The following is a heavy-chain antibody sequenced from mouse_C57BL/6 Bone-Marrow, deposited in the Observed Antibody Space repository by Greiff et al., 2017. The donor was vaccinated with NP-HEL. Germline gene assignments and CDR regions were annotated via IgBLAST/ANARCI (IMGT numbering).Heavy chain of an antibody. CDR1: GFTFSDFY. Sequence: EVKLVESGGGLVQSGRSLRLSCATSGFTFSDFYMEWVRQAPGTGLEWIAASRTKANDYTTEYSASVKGRVIVSRDTSQSILYLQMNALRAEDTAIYYCARDDYAMDYWGQGTSVTVSS. V-gene: IGHV7-1*01. CDR2: SRTKANDYTT. J-gene: IGHJ4*01. CDR3: ARDDYAMDY.